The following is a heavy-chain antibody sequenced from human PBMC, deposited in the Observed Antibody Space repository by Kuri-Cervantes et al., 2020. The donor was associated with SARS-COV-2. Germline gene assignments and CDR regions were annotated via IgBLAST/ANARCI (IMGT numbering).Heavy chain of an antibody. V-gene: IGHV4-59*01. CDR2: IYYSGST. CDR3: ARVRSTTAGWFDP. Sequence: GSLRLSCTVSGGSISSYYWGWIRQPPGKGLEWIGYIYYSGSTNYNPSLKSRVTISVDTSKNQFSLKLSSVTAADTAVYYCARVRSTTAGWFDPWGQGTLVTVSS. J-gene: IGHJ5*02. D-gene: IGHD2/OR15-2a*01. CDR1: GGSISSYY.